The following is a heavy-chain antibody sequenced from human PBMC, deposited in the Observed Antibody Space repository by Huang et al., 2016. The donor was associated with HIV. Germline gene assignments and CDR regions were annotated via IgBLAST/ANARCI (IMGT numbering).Heavy chain of an antibody. Sequence: EVQLVESGGGLVQPGGSLKLSCAASGFTFRGSAMHWVRQGSGKGLEWVGRIRSKANSYATAYAASVKGRFTISRDDSKNTAYLQMNSLKTEDTAVYYCINGGYRHDWYFDLWGRGTLVTVSS. CDR1: GFTFRGSA. D-gene: IGHD3-22*01. J-gene: IGHJ2*01. CDR3: INGGYRHDWYFDL. CDR2: IRSKANSYAT. V-gene: IGHV3-73*02.